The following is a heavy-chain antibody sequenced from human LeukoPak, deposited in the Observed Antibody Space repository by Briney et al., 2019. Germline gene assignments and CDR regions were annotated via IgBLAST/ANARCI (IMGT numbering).Heavy chain of an antibody. V-gene: IGHV4-39*07. J-gene: IGHJ5*02. Sequence: SETLSLTCTVSGGPIITTNYFWGWLRQPPGKGLEWIGTVFYSGSTYYNPSLKSRVTISVDPSKNQFSLSLSSVTAADTAVYYCARGGYSYGFWFDPWGQGTLVTVSS. CDR2: VFYSGST. D-gene: IGHD5-18*01. CDR3: ARGGYSYGFWFDP. CDR1: GGPIITTNYF.